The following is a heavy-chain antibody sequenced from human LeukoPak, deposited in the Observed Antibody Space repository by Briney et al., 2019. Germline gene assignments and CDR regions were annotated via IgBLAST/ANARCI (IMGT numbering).Heavy chain of an antibody. D-gene: IGHD1-26*01. CDR3: TKAESGIPPDVFDI. Sequence: PGGSLRLSCAASGFTFDTYAIHWVRQVPGKGLEWVSLISGDGGVTYYADSVKGRFTISRDNSKDSVYLQMNSLRTEDTGLYFCTKAESGIPPDVFDIWGQGTMVTVSS. J-gene: IGHJ3*02. V-gene: IGHV3-43*02. CDR2: ISGDGGVT. CDR1: GFTFDTYA.